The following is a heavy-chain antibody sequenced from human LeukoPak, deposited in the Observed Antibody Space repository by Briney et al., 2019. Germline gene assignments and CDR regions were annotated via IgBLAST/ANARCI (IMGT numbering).Heavy chain of an antibody. V-gene: IGHV3-23*01. J-gene: IGHJ1*01. CDR3: AKVPVVVVVVAATGYFQH. Sequence: PGGSLRLSCAASGFNFSSYAMSWVRQAPGKGLEWVSAISGSGGSTYYADSVKGRFTISRDNSKNTLYLQVNSLRAEDTAVYYCAKVPVVVVVVAATGYFQHWGQGTLVTVSS. CDR2: ISGSGGST. CDR1: GFNFSSYA. D-gene: IGHD2-15*01.